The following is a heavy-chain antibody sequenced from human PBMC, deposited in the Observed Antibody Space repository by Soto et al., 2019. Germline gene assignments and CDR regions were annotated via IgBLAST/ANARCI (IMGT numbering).Heavy chain of an antibody. V-gene: IGHV3-74*01. CDR2: INSDGSST. CDR1: GFTFSSYW. CDR3: ARDRYYYDSSGYFTRAD. D-gene: IGHD3-22*01. J-gene: IGHJ4*02. Sequence: GSLRLSCAASGFTFSSYWMHWVRQAPGKGLVWVSRINSDGSSTSYADSVKGRFTISRDNAKNTLYVQMNSLRAEDTAVYYCARDRYYYDSSGYFTRADWGQGTLVTVSS.